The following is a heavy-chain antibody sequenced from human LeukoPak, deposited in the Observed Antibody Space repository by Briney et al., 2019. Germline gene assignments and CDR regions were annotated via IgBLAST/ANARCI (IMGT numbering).Heavy chain of an antibody. CDR2: IIPIFGTA. V-gene: IGHV1-69*05. Sequence: SVKVSCKASGGTFSSYAISWVRQAPGQGLEWMGGIIPIFGTANYAQKFQGRVTITTDKSTSTAYMELSSLRSEDTAVYYCARRRAFEDFGMDVWGQGTAVTVSS. J-gene: IGHJ6*02. CDR3: ARRRAFEDFGMDV. CDR1: GGTFSSYA. D-gene: IGHD3-9*01.